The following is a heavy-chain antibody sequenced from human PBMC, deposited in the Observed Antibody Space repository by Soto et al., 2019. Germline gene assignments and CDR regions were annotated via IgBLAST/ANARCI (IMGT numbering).Heavy chain of an antibody. CDR1: GFTFSSYA. Sequence: GGSLRLSCAASGFTFSSYAMHWVRQAPGKGLEWVAVISYDGSNKYYADSVKGRFTISRGNSKNTLYLQMNSLRAEDTAVYYCARDQITISTSRSYYYGMDVWGQGTTVTVSS. CDR2: ISYDGSNK. D-gene: IGHD3-3*01. V-gene: IGHV3-30-3*01. J-gene: IGHJ6*02. CDR3: ARDQITISTSRSYYYGMDV.